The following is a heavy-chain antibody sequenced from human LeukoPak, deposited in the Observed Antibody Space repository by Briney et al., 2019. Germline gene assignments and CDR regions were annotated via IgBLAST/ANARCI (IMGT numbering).Heavy chain of an antibody. V-gene: IGHV1-18*01. Sequence: ASVKVSCKASGYTFTIYGISWVRQAPGQGLEWMGWISAYNGNTKNAQKLQGRVTMTTDTSTSTAYMELRSLRSDDTAVYYCARTSSTWYGGVGDYWGQGPLVTVSS. CDR3: ARTSSTWYGGVGDY. J-gene: IGHJ4*02. CDR1: GYTFTIYG. CDR2: ISAYNGNT. D-gene: IGHD6-13*01.